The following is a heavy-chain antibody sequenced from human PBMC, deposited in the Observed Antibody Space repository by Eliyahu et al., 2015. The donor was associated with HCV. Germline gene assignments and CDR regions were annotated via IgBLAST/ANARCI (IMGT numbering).Heavy chain of an antibody. J-gene: IGHJ4*02. D-gene: IGHD6-13*01. CDR3: AKVGSSSFDY. CDR2: ISGSGGST. Sequence: EVHLLQSGGGLVQPGGSLRLSCAASGFTFNSYAMNWVRQAPGKGLEGVSFISGSGGSTYYADSVKGRFTISRDNSKNTLYLHMNSLRAEDTAVYYCAKVGSSSFDYWGQGTLVTVSS. CDR1: GFTFNSYA. V-gene: IGHV3-23*01.